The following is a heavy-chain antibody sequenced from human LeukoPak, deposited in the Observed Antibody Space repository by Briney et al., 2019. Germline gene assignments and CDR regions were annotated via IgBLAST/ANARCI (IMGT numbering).Heavy chain of an antibody. J-gene: IGHJ4*02. D-gene: IGHD1-26*01. CDR2: ISSSGSTI. CDR1: GFTFSSYE. CDR3: AREDSGSYYIHY. Sequence: PGGSLRLSCAASGFTFSSYEMNWVRQAPGKGLEWVSYISSSGSTIYYADSVKGRFTISRDNAKNSLYLQMNSLRAEDTAVYYCAREDSGSYYIHYWGQGTLVTVSS. V-gene: IGHV3-48*03.